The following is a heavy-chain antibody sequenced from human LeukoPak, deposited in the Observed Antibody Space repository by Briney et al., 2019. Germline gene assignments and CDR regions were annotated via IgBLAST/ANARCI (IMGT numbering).Heavy chain of an antibody. CDR3: ARVSRSWSGYYPYYFDY. CDR2: IYYSGST. V-gene: IGHV4-59*01. Sequence: SETLSLTCTVSGGSISSYYWSWIRQPPGKGLEWIGYIYYSGSTNYNPSLKSRVTISVDTSKNQFSLKLSSVTAADTAVYYCARVSRSWSGYYPYYFDYWGQGTLVTVPS. J-gene: IGHJ4*02. D-gene: IGHD3-3*01. CDR1: GGSISSYY.